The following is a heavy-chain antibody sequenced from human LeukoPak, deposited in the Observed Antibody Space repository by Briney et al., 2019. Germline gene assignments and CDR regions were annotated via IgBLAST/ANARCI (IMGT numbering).Heavy chain of an antibody. Sequence: ASVKVSGKASGYTFTGYYMHWVRQAPGQGLEWMGWINPNSGGTNYAQKFQGWVTMTRDTSISTAYMELSRLRSDDTAVYYCARNYCSSTSCQGWDAFDIWGQGTMVTVST. D-gene: IGHD2-2*01. CDR3: ARNYCSSTSCQGWDAFDI. CDR2: INPNSGGT. V-gene: IGHV1-2*04. CDR1: GYTFTGYY. J-gene: IGHJ3*02.